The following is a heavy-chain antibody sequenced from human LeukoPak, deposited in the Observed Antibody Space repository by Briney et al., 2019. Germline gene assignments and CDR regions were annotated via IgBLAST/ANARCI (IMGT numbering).Heavy chain of an antibody. Sequence: GGSLRLPCAASGFTVSSNYISWVRQAPTKGLEWVSIIYSAGSTYYADSVRGRFTISRDSSKNTVCLQMNSLRAEDTAAYYCASGGMGARKFYSDPFHYWGQGTLVTVSS. CDR3: ASGGMGARKFYSDPFHY. J-gene: IGHJ4*02. CDR1: GFTVSSNY. V-gene: IGHV3-53*01. D-gene: IGHD2-15*01. CDR2: IYSAGST.